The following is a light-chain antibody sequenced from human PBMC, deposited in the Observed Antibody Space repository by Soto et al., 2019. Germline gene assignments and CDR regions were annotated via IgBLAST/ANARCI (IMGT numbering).Light chain of an antibody. J-gene: IGKJ1*01. Sequence: DIQMTQSPSTLSASVGDRVTITCRASQTISTWLAWYQVKPGKAPKLLIYEASTLQSGVPSRFSGSGSGTAFTLTISSLQPDDIATYYCQQYRTYWTFGQGTKVEIK. V-gene: IGKV1-5*03. CDR1: QTISTW. CDR2: EAS. CDR3: QQYRTYWT.